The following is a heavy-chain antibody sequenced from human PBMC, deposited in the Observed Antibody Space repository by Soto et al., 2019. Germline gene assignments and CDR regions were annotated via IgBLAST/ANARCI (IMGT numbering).Heavy chain of an antibody. D-gene: IGHD7-27*01. V-gene: IGHV3-23*01. CDR1: GITFSRSA. Sequence: PGGSLRLSCAAAGITFSRSAMSWVRQAPGKGLEWVSSVSGSGSTKNYADSVKGRFTISRDNSKNTLYLQMNSLRVEDTAIYYCAKAWGIDYWGQGTLVTVSS. CDR3: AKAWGIDY. J-gene: IGHJ4*02. CDR2: VSGSGSTK.